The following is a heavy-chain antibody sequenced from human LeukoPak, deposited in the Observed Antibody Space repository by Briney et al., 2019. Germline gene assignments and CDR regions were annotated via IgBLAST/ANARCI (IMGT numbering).Heavy chain of an antibody. CDR2: IYTSRST. Sequence: SETLSLTCTVSGGSISSYYWSWIRQPAGKGLEWIGRIYTSRSTNYNPSLKSRVTMSVDTSKNQFSLKLSSVTAADTAVYYCARVGTTYDFWSGYGAAFDIWGQGTMVTVSS. J-gene: IGHJ3*02. D-gene: IGHD3-3*01. CDR3: ARVGTTYDFWSGYGAAFDI. V-gene: IGHV4-4*07. CDR1: GGSISSYY.